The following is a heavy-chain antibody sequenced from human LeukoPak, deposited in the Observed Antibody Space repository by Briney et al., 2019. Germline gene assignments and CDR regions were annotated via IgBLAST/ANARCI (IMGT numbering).Heavy chain of an antibody. D-gene: IGHD2-15*01. J-gene: IGHJ6*02. V-gene: IGHV3-30*18. CDR1: GFTFSSYG. Sequence: GGSLRLSCAASGFTFSSYGMHWVRQAPGKGLEWVAVISYDGSNKYYADSVKGRFTISRDNSKNTLYLQMNSLRAEDAAVYYCAKAVLLPDIVVVVAATLWYCGMDVWGQGTTVTVSS. CDR2: ISYDGSNK. CDR3: AKAVLLPDIVVVVAATLWYCGMDV.